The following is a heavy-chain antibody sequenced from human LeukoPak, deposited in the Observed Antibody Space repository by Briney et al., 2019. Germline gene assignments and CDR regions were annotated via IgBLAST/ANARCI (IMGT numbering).Heavy chain of an antibody. CDR1: GGTFSSYA. J-gene: IGHJ5*02. Sequence: SVKVSCKASGGTFSSYAISWVRQAPGQGLEWMGGIIPIFGTANYAQKFQGRVTITADESTSTAYMELSSLRSEDTAVYYCARDTYSSGWYDSSWFDPWGQGTLVTVSS. D-gene: IGHD6-19*01. CDR3: ARDTYSSGWYDSSWFDP. V-gene: IGHV1-69*13. CDR2: IIPIFGTA.